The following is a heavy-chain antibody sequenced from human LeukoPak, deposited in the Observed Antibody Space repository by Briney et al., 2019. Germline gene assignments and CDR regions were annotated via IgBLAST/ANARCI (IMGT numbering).Heavy chain of an antibody. V-gene: IGHV1-2*02. D-gene: IGHD4-23*01. J-gene: IGHJ4*02. Sequence: ASVKVSCKASGYTFTDYYMHWVRQAPGQGLEWRGGFNPNSGGTNYAQKFQGRVTMTRDTSISTAYMDLSRLRSDDTAVYYCAREGNLGGNYFFDYWGQGTLVTVSS. CDR1: GYTFTDYY. CDR2: FNPNSGGT. CDR3: AREGNLGGNYFFDY.